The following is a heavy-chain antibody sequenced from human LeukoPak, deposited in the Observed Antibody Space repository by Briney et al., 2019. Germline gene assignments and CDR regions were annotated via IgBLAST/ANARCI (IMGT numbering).Heavy chain of an antibody. D-gene: IGHD6-13*01. Sequence: GGSLILSCAASGFIFSNYAMHWVRQAPGKGLEWVSGISWNSGSIGYADSVKGRFIISRDNAKNSLYLQMNSLRAEDTALYYCAKDVGAAAGRRTPAYYYYYGMDVWGQGTTVTVSS. J-gene: IGHJ6*02. V-gene: IGHV3-9*01. CDR3: AKDVGAAAGRRTPAYYYYYGMDV. CDR2: ISWNSGSI. CDR1: GFIFSNYA.